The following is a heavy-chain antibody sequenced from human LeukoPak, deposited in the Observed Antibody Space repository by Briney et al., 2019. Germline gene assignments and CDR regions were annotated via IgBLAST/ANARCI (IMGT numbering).Heavy chain of an antibody. CDR2: ISSSASTI. J-gene: IGHJ4*02. Sequence: GGSLRLSCAASGFTFSDYYMSWIRQAPGKGLEWVSYISSSASTIYYAESVRGRFTISRDNAKNSLYLHMSSLRAEDTAVYYCARLAGAGSSGFDYWGQGTLVTVSS. D-gene: IGHD1-26*01. V-gene: IGHV3-11*04. CDR1: GFTFSDYY. CDR3: ARLAGAGSSGFDY.